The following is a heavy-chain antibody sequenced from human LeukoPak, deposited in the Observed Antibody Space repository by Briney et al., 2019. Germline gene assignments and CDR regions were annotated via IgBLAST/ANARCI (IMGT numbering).Heavy chain of an antibody. D-gene: IGHD3-3*01. CDR3: ARDGGIGLDY. J-gene: IGHJ4*02. Sequence: GGSLRLSCAVSGFTFSSYGMHWVRQAPGKGLEWVAVIWYDGSKKYHADSVKGRFTISRDDSKNTLYLQMNNLRAEDTAVYYCARDGGIGLDYWGQGTLVTVSS. CDR2: IWYDGSKK. V-gene: IGHV3-33*01. CDR1: GFTFSSYG.